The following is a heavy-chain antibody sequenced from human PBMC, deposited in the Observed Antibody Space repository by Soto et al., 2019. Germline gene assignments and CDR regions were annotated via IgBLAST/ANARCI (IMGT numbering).Heavy chain of an antibody. CDR1: GGSISSSSYY. Sequence: SETLSLTCTVSGGSISSSSYYWGWIRQPPGKGLEWIGSIYYSGSTYYNPSLKSRVTISVDTSKNQFSLKLSSVTAADTAVYYCVRLTGGYSSSPYYFDYWGQGTLVTVSS. CDR2: IYYSGST. J-gene: IGHJ4*02. V-gene: IGHV4-39*01. CDR3: VRLTGGYSSSPYYFDY. D-gene: IGHD6-13*01.